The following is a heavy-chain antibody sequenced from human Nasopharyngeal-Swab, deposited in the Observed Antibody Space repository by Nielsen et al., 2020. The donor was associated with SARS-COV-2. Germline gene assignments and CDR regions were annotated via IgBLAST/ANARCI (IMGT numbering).Heavy chain of an antibody. V-gene: IGHV3-49*03. Sequence: GGSLRLSCAASGFTFSSYAMSWFRQAPGKGLEWVGFIRSKAYGGTTEYAASVKGRFTISRDDSKSIAYLQMNSLKTEDTAVYYCTREGSGWYHTFDYWGQGTLVTVSS. CDR1: GFTFSSYA. J-gene: IGHJ4*02. D-gene: IGHD6-19*01. CDR2: IRSKAYGGTT. CDR3: TREGSGWYHTFDY.